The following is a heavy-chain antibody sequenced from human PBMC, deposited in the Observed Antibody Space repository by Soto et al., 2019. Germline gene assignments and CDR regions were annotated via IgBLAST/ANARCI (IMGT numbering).Heavy chain of an antibody. CDR2: INSYGTVI. V-gene: IGHV3-48*03. CDR1: GFTFSSYE. Sequence: QVVESGGGLVQPGGSLRLSCAASGFTFSSYEMNWVRQAPGKGLEWVSYINSYGTVIYYADSVKGRFTISRDNAKNSLYLQMNSLRADDTAVYYCGSAHKLYYFDYWGQGPRVTVPS. CDR3: GSAHKLYYFDY. J-gene: IGHJ4*02. D-gene: IGHD3-10*01.